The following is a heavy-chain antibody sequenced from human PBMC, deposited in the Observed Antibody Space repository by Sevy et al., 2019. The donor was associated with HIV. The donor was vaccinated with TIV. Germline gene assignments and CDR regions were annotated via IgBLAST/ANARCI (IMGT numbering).Heavy chain of an antibody. D-gene: IGHD6-13*01. CDR2: ISYDGSNK. J-gene: IGHJ4*02. Sequence: GGSLRLSCAASGFTFSTYDIHWVRQAPGKGLEWVAVISYDGSNKYYPDSVKGRFTISRDNSKNPLYLQMNSLRAEDTALYYCAKERSIAAAGYRYFDYWGQGTLVTVSS. CDR1: GFTFSTYD. CDR3: AKERSIAAAGYRYFDY. V-gene: IGHV3-30*18.